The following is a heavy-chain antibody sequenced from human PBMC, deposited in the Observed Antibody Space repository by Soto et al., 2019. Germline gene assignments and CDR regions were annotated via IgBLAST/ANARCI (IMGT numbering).Heavy chain of an antibody. CDR1: GVTFSSYT. V-gene: IGHV3-21*01. D-gene: IGHD1-26*01. CDR3: ARAYTGGYYSTH. CDR2: ISSSSTYI. J-gene: IGHJ4*02. Sequence: GGPLRLPCAASGVTFSSYTMNWVLQAPGKGLEWVSSISSSSTYIYYADSVKGRFTISRDNAKNSLYLQMNSLRAEDTAMYYCARAYTGGYYSTHWGQGTLVTVSS.